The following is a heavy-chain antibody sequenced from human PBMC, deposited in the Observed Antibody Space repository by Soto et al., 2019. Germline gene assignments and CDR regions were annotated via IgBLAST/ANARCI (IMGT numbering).Heavy chain of an antibody. V-gene: IGHV4-4*02. Sequence: SETLSLTCAVSGGSISSSNWWSWVRQPPGKGLEWIGEIYHSGSTNYNPSLKSRVTISVDKSKNQFSLKLSSVTAADTAVYYCARDSSRSWYRFVYYYGMHVWGEGTTVTVSS. CDR1: GGSISSSNW. J-gene: IGHJ6*04. CDR2: IYHSGST. D-gene: IGHD6-13*01. CDR3: ARDSSRSWYRFVYYYGMHV.